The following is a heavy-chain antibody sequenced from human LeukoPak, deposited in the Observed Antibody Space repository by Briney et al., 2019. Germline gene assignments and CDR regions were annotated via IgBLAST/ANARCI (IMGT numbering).Heavy chain of an antibody. CDR3: ARDATLYYDFWSGGWFDP. V-gene: IGHV3-30-3*01. D-gene: IGHD3-3*01. CDR1: GFTFSSYA. J-gene: IGHJ5*02. CDR2: ISYDGSNK. Sequence: GGSLRLSCAASGFTFSSYAMHWVRQAPGKGLEWVAVISYDGSNKYYADSVKGRFTISRDNAKNSLYLQMNSLRAEDTAVYYCARDATLYYDFWSGGWFDPWGQGTLVTVSS.